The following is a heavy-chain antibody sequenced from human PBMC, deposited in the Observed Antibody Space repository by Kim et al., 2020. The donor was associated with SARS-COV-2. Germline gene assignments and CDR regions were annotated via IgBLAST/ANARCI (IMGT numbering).Heavy chain of an antibody. CDR2: IRSKANSYAT. Sequence: GGSLRLSCAASGFTFSGSAMHWVRQASGKGLEWVGRIRSKANSYATAYAASVKGRFTISRDDSKNTAYLQMNSLKTEDTAVYYCTRHGEWFGESHPGPYGMDVWGQGTTVTVSS. CDR1: GFTFSGSA. J-gene: IGHJ6*02. CDR3: TRHGEWFGESHPGPYGMDV. D-gene: IGHD3-10*01. V-gene: IGHV3-73*01.